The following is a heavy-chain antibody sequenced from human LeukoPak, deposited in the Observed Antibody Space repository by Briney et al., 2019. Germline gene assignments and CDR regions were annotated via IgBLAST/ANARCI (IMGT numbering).Heavy chain of an antibody. D-gene: IGHD3-22*01. J-gene: IGHJ4*01. CDR1: GFTFSSYG. CDR2: ISNDGNNK. V-gene: IGHV3-33*01. CDR3: ARDKSKWLLDY. Sequence: GGSLRLSCAASGFTFSSYGMHWVRQAPGKGLEWVAGISNDGNNKFCADTVKGRFTISRDDSRNTLFLQMNSLRVEDTAVYYCARDKSKWLLDYGGHGTLVTVSS.